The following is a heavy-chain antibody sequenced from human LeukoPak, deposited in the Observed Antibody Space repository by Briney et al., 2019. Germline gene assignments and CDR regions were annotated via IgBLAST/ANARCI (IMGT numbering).Heavy chain of an antibody. D-gene: IGHD2-15*01. J-gene: IGHJ4*02. V-gene: IGHV4-59*08. CDR3: ARHPCSGGSCYSIDY. Sequence: SETLSLTCTGSGGSISSYYWSWIRQPPGKGLGCIGYIYYSGSTNYNPSLKSRVTISVDTSKNQFSLKLSSVTAADTAVYYCARHPCSGGSCYSIDYWGQGTLVTVSS. CDR1: GGSISSYY. CDR2: IYYSGST.